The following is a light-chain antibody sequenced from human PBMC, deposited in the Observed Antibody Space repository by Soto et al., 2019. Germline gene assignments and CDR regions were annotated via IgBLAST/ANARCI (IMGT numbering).Light chain of an antibody. J-gene: IGKJ5*01. CDR2: TGS. CDR3: QQAASFPIT. V-gene: IGKV1-12*01. CDR1: QGIKNW. Sequence: DIQMTQSPSYVSASVGDRGTITCRASQGIKNWLAWYQQKPGKAPNXLIYTGSSLQSGVPSRFSGSGSGTDLTITINSLQPEDFETYYCQQAASFPITFGQGTRLEIK.